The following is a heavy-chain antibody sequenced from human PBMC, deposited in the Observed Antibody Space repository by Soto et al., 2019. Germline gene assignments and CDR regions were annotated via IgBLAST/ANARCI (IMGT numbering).Heavy chain of an antibody. CDR2: IYYSGST. D-gene: IGHD5-12*01. CDR1: GGSISSYY. CDR3: ARSRDGYKSQFDY. V-gene: IGHV4-59*01. J-gene: IGHJ4*02. Sequence: SSETLSLTCTVSGGSISSYYWSWIRQPPGKGLEWIGYIYYSGSTNYNPSLKSRVTVSVDTSKNQFSLKLSSVTAADTAVYYCARSRDGYKSQFDYWGQGTLVTVSS.